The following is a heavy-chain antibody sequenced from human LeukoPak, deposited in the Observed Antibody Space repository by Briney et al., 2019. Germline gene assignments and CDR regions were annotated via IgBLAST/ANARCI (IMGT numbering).Heavy chain of an antibody. CDR2: ISSSSSYI. Sequence: GGSLRLSCAASGFTFSSYSMNWVRQAPGKGLEWVSSISSSSSYIYYADSVKGRFTISRDNAKNSLYLQMNSLRAEDTAVYYCARACSSTSCFNWFDPWGQGTLVTVSS. D-gene: IGHD2-2*01. J-gene: IGHJ5*02. CDR3: ARACSSTSCFNWFDP. CDR1: GFTFSSYS. V-gene: IGHV3-21*01.